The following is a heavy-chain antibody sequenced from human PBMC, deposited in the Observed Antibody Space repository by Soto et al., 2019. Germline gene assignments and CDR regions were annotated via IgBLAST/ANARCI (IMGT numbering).Heavy chain of an antibody. D-gene: IGHD3-10*01. V-gene: IGHV3-21*01. CDR1: GFTFSSYS. Sequence: EVQLVESGGGLVKPGGSLRLSCAASGFTFSSYSMNWVRQAPGKGLEWVSSISSSSSYIYYAVSVKGRFTISRDNAKNSLYLQMNSLRAEDTAVYYCARVGGSPFWYFDLWGRGTLVTVSS. CDR3: ARVGGSPFWYFDL. J-gene: IGHJ2*01. CDR2: ISSSSSYI.